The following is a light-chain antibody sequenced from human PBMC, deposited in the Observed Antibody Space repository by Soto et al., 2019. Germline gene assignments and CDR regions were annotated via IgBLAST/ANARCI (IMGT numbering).Light chain of an antibody. CDR1: RSDVGGYNY. CDR3: SSYTSSSTPYV. Sequence: QSALTPPASVSGSPGQSITISCTGTRSDVGGYNYVSWYQQHPGKAPKLMIYDVSNRPSGVSNRFSGSKSGNTASLTISGLQAEDEADYYCSSYTSSSTPYVFGTGTKVTVL. J-gene: IGLJ1*01. V-gene: IGLV2-14*01. CDR2: DVS.